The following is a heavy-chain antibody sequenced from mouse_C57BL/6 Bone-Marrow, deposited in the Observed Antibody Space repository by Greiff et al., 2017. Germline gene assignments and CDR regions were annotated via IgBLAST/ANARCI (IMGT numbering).Heavy chain of an antibody. CDR1: GYTFTSYW. J-gene: IGHJ4*01. Sequence: QVQLQQPGAELVMPGASVKLSCKASGYTFTSYWMHWVKQRPGQGLEWIGEIDPSDSYTNYNQNFKGKSTLTVDKSSSTAYMQLSSLTSEDSAVYYCARTGNAMDYWGQGTSVTVSS. V-gene: IGHV1-69*01. CDR3: ARTGNAMDY. CDR2: IDPSDSYT.